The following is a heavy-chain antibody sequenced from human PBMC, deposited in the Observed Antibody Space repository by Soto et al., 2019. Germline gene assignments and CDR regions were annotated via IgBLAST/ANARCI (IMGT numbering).Heavy chain of an antibody. CDR1: GAPMTSDGYY. Sequence: VQLQESGPGLVRPSQTLSLTCTVSGAPMTSDGYYWSWIRQHPGKGLEWIGYIYKNGNAYYNPSLSSPPTLSVDTSKNQFSPNLSPVTAADTAVYYCARAAGRTPLDYWGQGTLVTVSS. V-gene: IGHV4-31*01. J-gene: IGHJ4*02. CDR2: IYKNGNA. CDR3: ARAAGRTPLDY. D-gene: IGHD6-25*01.